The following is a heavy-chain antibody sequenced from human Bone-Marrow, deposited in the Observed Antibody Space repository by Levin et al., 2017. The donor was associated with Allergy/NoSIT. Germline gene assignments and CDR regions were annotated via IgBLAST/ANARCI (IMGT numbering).Heavy chain of an antibody. V-gene: IGHV4-31*03. J-gene: IGHJ6*02. Sequence: SETLSLTCTVSGGSISSGGYYWSWIRQHPGKGLEWIGYIYYSGSTYYNPSLKSRVTISVDTSKNQFSLKLSSVTAADTAVYYCARDYGDYERVWGQGTTVTVSS. CDR2: IYYSGST. CDR3: ARDYGDYERV. CDR1: GGSISSGGYY. D-gene: IGHD4-17*01.